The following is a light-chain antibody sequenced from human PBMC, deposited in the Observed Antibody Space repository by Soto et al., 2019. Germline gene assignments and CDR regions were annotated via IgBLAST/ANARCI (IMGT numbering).Light chain of an antibody. V-gene: IGKV3-11*01. Sequence: EIALTQSLATLSWSPGERATLSCRASQSVSRYLAWYQQRPGQAPRLLIHGASNRANGIPARFSGSASGTDFTLTISSLEPEYFAVYYCQQRSTWPFTFGPGTKVDIK. CDR3: QQRSTWPFT. J-gene: IGKJ3*01. CDR2: GAS. CDR1: QSVSRY.